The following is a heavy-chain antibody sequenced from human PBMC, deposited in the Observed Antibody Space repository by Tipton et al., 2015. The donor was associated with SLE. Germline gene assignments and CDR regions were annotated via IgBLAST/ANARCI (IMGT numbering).Heavy chain of an antibody. J-gene: IGHJ4*02. Sequence: SLRLSCAASGFTFRSFGMAWVRQAPGKGLEWVSSVSGSGDNTFYADTVKGRFTVSRDNSKNTLYLQMSSLRAEDTAVYYCAVPATAMFYFDYWGQGTLVTVSS. CDR2: VSGSGDNT. CDR3: AVPATAMFYFDY. D-gene: IGHD2-2*01. V-gene: IGHV3-23*01. CDR1: GFTFRSFG.